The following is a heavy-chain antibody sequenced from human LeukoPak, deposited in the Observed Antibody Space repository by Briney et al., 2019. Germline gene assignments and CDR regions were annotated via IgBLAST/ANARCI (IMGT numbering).Heavy chain of an antibody. Sequence: PGGSLRLSCAASGFTFSTYWMHWVRQAPGKGLVWVSRINNDGSSTSYPDSVKGRFTISRDNAKNTLYLQMNSLRAEDTAVYYCARYDRDGYKFDYWGQGTLVTVSS. D-gene: IGHD5-24*01. CDR1: GFTFSTYW. V-gene: IGHV3-74*01. CDR2: INNDGSST. CDR3: ARYDRDGYKFDY. J-gene: IGHJ4*02.